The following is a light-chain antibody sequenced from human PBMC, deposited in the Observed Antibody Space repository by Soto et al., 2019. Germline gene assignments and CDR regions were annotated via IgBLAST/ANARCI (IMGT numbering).Light chain of an antibody. Sequence: QSVLTQPASVSGSPGQSITISCTGTSSDVGGYNYVSWHQQHPGKVPKLMIYDVSYRPSGVSNRFSGSKPGNTASLTISGLQAEDEADYYCSSYTTSSTYVFGTGTKLTVL. V-gene: IGLV2-14*01. CDR3: SSYTTSSTYV. CDR2: DVS. J-gene: IGLJ1*01. CDR1: SSDVGGYNY.